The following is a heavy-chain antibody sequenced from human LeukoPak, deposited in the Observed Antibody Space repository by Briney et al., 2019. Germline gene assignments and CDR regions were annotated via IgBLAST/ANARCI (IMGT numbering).Heavy chain of an antibody. CDR3: AREYSGFDY. J-gene: IGHJ4*02. CDR1: GDPISSYSDYSNYK. V-gene: IGHV4-61*01. D-gene: IGHD5-12*01. CDR2: VHYSGST. Sequence: SETLSLTCTVSGDPISSYSDYSNYKWTWIRQPPGKGLEWIGYVHYSGSTNYNPSLKSRVTISVDTSKNQLSLKLTSVTAADTAVYYCAREYSGFDYWGQGTLVTVSS.